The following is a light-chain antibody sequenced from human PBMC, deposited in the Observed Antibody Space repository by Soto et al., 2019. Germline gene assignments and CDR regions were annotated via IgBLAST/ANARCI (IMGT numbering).Light chain of an antibody. CDR3: QSYDSSLSGPYV. CDR1: SSNIGAGYD. J-gene: IGLJ1*01. CDR2: GNS. V-gene: IGLV1-40*01. Sequence: QLVLTQPPSVSGAPGQRVTISCTGSSSNIGAGYDVHWYQQLPGTAPKLLIYGNSNRPSGVPDRFSGSKSGTSASLAITGLQAEDEADYYGQSYDSSLSGPYVFGTGTKVTVL.